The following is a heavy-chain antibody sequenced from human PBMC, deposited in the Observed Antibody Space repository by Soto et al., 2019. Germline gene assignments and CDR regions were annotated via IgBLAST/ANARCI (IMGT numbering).Heavy chain of an antibody. D-gene: IGHD2-2*01. Sequence: SETLSLTCTVSGGSISSGGYYWSWIRQHPGKGLEWIGYIYYSGSTYYNPSLKSRVTISVDTSKNQFSLKLSSVTAADTAVYYCARDKVVVVPAAMTPYYYMDVWGKGTTVTVSS. CDR2: IYYSGST. J-gene: IGHJ6*03. V-gene: IGHV4-31*03. CDR3: ARDKVVVVPAAMTPYYYMDV. CDR1: GGSISSGGYY.